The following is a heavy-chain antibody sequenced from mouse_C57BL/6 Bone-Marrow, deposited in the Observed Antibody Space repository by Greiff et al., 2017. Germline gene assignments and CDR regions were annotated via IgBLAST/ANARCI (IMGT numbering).Heavy chain of an antibody. Sequence: VQLKQSGAELVRPGASVKLSCTASGFNIKDDYMHWVKQRPEQGLEWIGWIDPENGDTEYASKVQGKATITADTPSNTAYLQLSSLTSEDTAVYDCTTLRSLMDYWGQGTSVTVSS. CDR1: GFNIKDDY. CDR3: TTLRSLMDY. CDR2: IDPENGDT. J-gene: IGHJ4*01. D-gene: IGHD1-1*01. V-gene: IGHV14-4*01.